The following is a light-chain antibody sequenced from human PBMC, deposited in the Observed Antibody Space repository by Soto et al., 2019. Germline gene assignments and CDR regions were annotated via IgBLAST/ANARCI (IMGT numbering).Light chain of an antibody. CDR1: QSVRSSY. V-gene: IGKV3-20*01. Sequence: EIVLTQSPGIVSLSPGERATLSCRASQSVRSSYLAWYQQKFGQAPRLLIYGTYIRAAGIPDRFSGSGSGTDFTLTISRLEPEDFELYYCQQYGNSTTFGGGTKVEIK. CDR3: QQYGNSTT. J-gene: IGKJ4*01. CDR2: GTY.